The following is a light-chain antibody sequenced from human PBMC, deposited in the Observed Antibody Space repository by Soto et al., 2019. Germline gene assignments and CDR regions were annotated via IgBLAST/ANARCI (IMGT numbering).Light chain of an antibody. V-gene: IGLV2-14*01. CDR3: SSYTSSSPHVV. Sequence: QSALTQPASVSGSPGQSITISCTGTSSDVGGYNYVSWYQQHPGKAPKLMIYDVSNRPSGVSNRFSGSKSGNTASLTISGLQAEVEADYYCSSYTSSSPHVVFGGGTKVTVL. CDR1: SSDVGGYNY. J-gene: IGLJ2*01. CDR2: DVS.